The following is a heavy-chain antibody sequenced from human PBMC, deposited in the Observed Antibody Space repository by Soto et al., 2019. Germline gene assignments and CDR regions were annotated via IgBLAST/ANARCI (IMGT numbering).Heavy chain of an antibody. D-gene: IGHD5-12*01. CDR1: GGTFSSYA. J-gene: IGHJ5*02. V-gene: IGHV1-69*12. CDR3: ARDGAAYSGYDLGWFDP. Sequence: QVQLVQSGAEVKKPGSSVKVSCKASGGTFSSYAISWVRQAPGQGLEWMGGIIPIFGTANYAQKFQGRVTITADESTSTAYMELSSLRSEDTGVYYCARDGAAYSGYDLGWFDPWGQGTLVTVSS. CDR2: IIPIFGTA.